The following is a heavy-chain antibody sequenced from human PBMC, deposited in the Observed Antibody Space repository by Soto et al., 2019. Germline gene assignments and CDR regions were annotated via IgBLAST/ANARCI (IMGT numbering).Heavy chain of an antibody. CDR3: ARGGSGYTWFNEF. J-gene: IGHJ4*02. V-gene: IGHV1-69*13. D-gene: IGHD3-22*01. CDR2: IIPVFRTA. Sequence: ASVKVSCKASGGLFSSYPISWVRQVPGQGLEWMGGIIPVFRTAYYTQRFQGRVTITADESTNTAYMELSSLRSEDTAIYYCARGGSGYTWFNEFWGQGTLVTVSS. CDR1: GGLFSSYP.